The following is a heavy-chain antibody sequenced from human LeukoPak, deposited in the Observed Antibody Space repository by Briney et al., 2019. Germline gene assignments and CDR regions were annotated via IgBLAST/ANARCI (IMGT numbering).Heavy chain of an antibody. D-gene: IGHD1-7*01. CDR3: ARDQSTTALSEY. CDR1: GFTFNAYT. CDR2: VTGGHGVT. V-gene: IGHV3-23*01. J-gene: IGHJ4*02. Sequence: GGSLRLSCAASGFTFNAYTLTWVRQAPGKRPEWLAAVTGGHGVTYYADSVRGRFTISRDNSRNTLYLQMTGLTAGDTAVYYCARDQSTTALSEYWGQGTLVAVSS.